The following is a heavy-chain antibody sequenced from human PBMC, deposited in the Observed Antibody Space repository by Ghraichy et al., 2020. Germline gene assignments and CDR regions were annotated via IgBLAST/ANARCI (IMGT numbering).Heavy chain of an antibody. Sequence: SGPTLVKPTQTLTLTCTFSGFSLSTSGVGVGWIRQPPGKALEWLALIYWNDDKRYSPSLKSRLTITKDTSKNQVVLTMTNMDPVDTATYYCAHKPSYCSGGSCYGHYFDYWGQGTLVTVSS. D-gene: IGHD2-15*01. V-gene: IGHV2-5*01. CDR2: IYWNDDK. CDR3: AHKPSYCSGGSCYGHYFDY. CDR1: GFSLSTSGVG. J-gene: IGHJ4*02.